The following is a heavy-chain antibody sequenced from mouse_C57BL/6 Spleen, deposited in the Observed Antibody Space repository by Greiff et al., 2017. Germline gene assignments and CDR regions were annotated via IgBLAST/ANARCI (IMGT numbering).Heavy chain of an antibody. CDR2: IDPNSGGT. J-gene: IGHJ1*03. CDR3: ARRDWDWYFDV. Sequence: QVQLQQPGAELVKPGASVKLSCKASGYTFSSYWMHWVKQRPGRGLEWIGRIDPNSGGTKYNEKFKSKATLTVDKPSSTAYMQLSSLTSEDSAVYYCARRDWDWYFDVWGTGTTVTVSS. CDR1: GYTFSSYW. D-gene: IGHD4-1*01. V-gene: IGHV1-72*01.